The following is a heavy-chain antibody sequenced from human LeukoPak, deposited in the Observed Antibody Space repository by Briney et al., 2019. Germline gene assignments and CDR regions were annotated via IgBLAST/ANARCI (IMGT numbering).Heavy chain of an antibody. CDR1: GGSISSYY. CDR3: ARDGYYYALGSSNWFDP. Sequence: SETLSLTCTVSGGSISSYYWSWIRQPPGKGLEWIGYIYYSGSTNYNPSLKSRVTMSVDTSKKQFSLKLSSVTAADTAVYYCARDGYYYALGSSNWFDPWGQGTLVTVSS. V-gene: IGHV4-59*12. D-gene: IGHD3-10*01. CDR2: IYYSGST. J-gene: IGHJ5*02.